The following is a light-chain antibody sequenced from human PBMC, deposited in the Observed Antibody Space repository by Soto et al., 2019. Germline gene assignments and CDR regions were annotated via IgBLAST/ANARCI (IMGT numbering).Light chain of an antibody. CDR1: QSVSSN. J-gene: IGKJ1*01. CDR3: QQYNNWPRT. Sequence: EIVMTQSPATLSVSPGERATLSCRASQSVSSNLAWYQQKPGQAPRLLIYGASTRATGIPARFSGSGSGTEFTLTISSLQYEDFAVYYCQQYNNWPRTLGQGTKVEIK. CDR2: GAS. V-gene: IGKV3-15*01.